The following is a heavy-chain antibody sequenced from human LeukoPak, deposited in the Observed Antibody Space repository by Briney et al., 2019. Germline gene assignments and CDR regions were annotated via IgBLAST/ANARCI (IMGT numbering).Heavy chain of an antibody. CDR2: IYHSGST. CDR3: ARDQAYCGGDCYFDF. CDR1: DYSISSAYY. J-gene: IGHJ4*02. V-gene: IGHV4-38-2*02. Sequence: SETLSLTCAVSDYSISSAYYWGWIRQPPGKGLEWIGGIYHSGSTDYNPSLKSRVTISVDTSKNQFSLKLRSVTAADTAVYYCARDQAYCGGDCYFDFWGQGTLVTVSS. D-gene: IGHD2-21*02.